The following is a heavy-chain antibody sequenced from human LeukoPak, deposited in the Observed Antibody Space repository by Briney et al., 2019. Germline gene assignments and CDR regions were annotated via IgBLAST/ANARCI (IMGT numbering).Heavy chain of an antibody. Sequence: PGGSLRLSCVASRFTFSDYAMSWVRQAPAKGLEWVSAISGSGGSTYYADSVKGRFTISRDNSNNTLYLEMNSLRAEDTAVYYCAKDRTYGGNSYYFYYMDVWGKGTTVTVSS. CDR2: ISGSGGST. D-gene: IGHD4-23*01. V-gene: IGHV3-23*01. CDR3: AKDRTYGGNSYYFYYMDV. J-gene: IGHJ6*03. CDR1: RFTFSDYA.